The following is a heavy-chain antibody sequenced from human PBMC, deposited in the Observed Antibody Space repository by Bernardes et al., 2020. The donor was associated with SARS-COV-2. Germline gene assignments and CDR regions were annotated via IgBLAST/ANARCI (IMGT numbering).Heavy chain of an antibody. Sequence: ASVKVSCKASGYSFSIYSMSWVRQAPGQGLEWMGWISADTGNTVYAQKLHGRVTMTTDTSTNTANMELRSLRSDDTAMYYCVRAGRVAAGIPEVQPGQMDAFDVWGQGTMVTVSS. CDR3: VRAGRVAAGIPEVQPGQMDAFDV. V-gene: IGHV1-18*04. D-gene: IGHD1-1*01. CDR2: ISADTGNT. J-gene: IGHJ3*01. CDR1: GYSFSIYS.